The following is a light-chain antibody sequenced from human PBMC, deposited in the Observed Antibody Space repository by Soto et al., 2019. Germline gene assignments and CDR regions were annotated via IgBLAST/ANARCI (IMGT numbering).Light chain of an antibody. Sequence: RGRTQAPATLSVSPGERATLSCRASQSVCSNLAWYQQKPGQAPGLLIYGASTRATGIPARCSGSGSGTEFTLTIGSLQCDDFAVYLCKEYDSWPPWAFGQGTKVDIK. CDR2: GAS. V-gene: IGKV3-15*01. CDR1: QSVCSN. CDR3: KEYDSWPPWA. J-gene: IGKJ1*01.